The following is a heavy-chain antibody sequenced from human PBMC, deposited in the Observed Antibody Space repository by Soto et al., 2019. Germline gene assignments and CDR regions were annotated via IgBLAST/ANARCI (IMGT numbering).Heavy chain of an antibody. CDR1: GDSVSSNSAA. J-gene: IGHJ6*02. V-gene: IGHV6-1*01. CDR3: ARARGSYYGSGSFYYYGMDV. Sequence: SQTLSLTCAISGDSVSSNSAAWNWIRQSPSRGLEWLGRTYYRSKWYNDYAVSVKSRITINPDTSKNQFSLQLNSVTPEDTAVYYCARARGSYYGSGSFYYYGMDVWGQGTTVTAP. D-gene: IGHD3-10*01. CDR2: TYYRSKWYN.